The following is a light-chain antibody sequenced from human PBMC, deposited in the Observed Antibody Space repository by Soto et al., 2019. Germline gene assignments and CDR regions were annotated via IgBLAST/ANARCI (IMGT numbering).Light chain of an antibody. CDR1: QDISEY. CDR2: RSS. V-gene: IGKV1-16*02. Sequence: DIQMTQSPSSLSASVGDRVTITCRASQDISEYLAWFQQKPGKAPKSLIHRSSKLESGVPSKFSGSRSGTEFTLTINSLQPEDFATYYCQQYNTYPFSFGPGTTVEIK. J-gene: IGKJ3*01. CDR3: QQYNTYPFS.